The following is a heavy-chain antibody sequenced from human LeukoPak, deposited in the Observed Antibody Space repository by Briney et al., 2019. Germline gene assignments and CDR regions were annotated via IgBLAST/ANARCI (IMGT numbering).Heavy chain of an antibody. Sequence: GASVKVSCKASGYTFPDYYIHWVRHAPGQGLEWMGRINPNSGGTNFAQKFQGRVTLTRDTSITTTYMELASLISGDTAVYYCARVLWFGELTPAHWGQGTPVTVSS. D-gene: IGHD3-10*01. CDR2: INPNSGGT. V-gene: IGHV1-2*06. J-gene: IGHJ4*02. CDR3: ARVLWFGELTPAH. CDR1: GYTFPDYY.